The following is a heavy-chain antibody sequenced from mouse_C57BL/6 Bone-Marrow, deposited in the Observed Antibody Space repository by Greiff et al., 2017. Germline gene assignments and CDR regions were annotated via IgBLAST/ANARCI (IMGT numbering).Heavy chain of an antibody. CDR3: ARRVYDYDGCYWYFDV. CDR1: GSTFTSYW. J-gene: IGHJ1*03. Sequence: QVQLQQPGAELVQPGASVTLSCTASGSTFTSYWIHWVKRRPRQDLLWIGMLHPNSGSTNYNAKFKSKATLTVDKSSSTAYMQLSSLTSEDSAVYYCARRVYDYDGCYWYFDVWGTGTTVTGSS. D-gene: IGHD2-4*01. V-gene: IGHV1-64*01. CDR2: LHPNSGST.